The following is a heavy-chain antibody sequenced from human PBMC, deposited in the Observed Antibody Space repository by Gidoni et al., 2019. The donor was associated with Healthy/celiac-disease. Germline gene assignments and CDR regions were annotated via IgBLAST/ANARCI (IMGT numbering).Heavy chain of an antibody. CDR3: ARESGNYFDY. D-gene: IGHD1-26*01. J-gene: IGHJ4*02. Sequence: QVQLVVSGGGLVKPGGSLRLSCAASGFTFSDYYMSWVRQAPGKGLEWVSYISSSSSYTNDADSVKGRFTISRDNAKNSLYLQMNSLRAEDTAVYYCARESGNYFDYWGQGTLVTVSS. CDR2: ISSSSSYT. V-gene: IGHV3-11*05. CDR1: GFTFSDYY.